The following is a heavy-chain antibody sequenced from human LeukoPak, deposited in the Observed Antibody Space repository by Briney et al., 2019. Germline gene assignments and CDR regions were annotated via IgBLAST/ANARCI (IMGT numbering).Heavy chain of an antibody. J-gene: IGHJ6*03. CDR3: ARWLTDDHGDPPRDYYYMDV. Sequence: ASVKVSCKASGYTFTSYDINWVRQATGQGLEWMGWMNPNSGNTGYAQKFQGRVTITRNTSISTAYMELSSLRSEDTAVHYCARWLTDDHGDPPRDYYYMDVWGKGTMVTVSS. V-gene: IGHV1-8*03. D-gene: IGHD4-17*01. CDR1: GYTFTSYD. CDR2: MNPNSGNT.